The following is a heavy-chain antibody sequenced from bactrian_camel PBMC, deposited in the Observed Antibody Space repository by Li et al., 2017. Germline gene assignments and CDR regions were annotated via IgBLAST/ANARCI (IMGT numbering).Heavy chain of an antibody. J-gene: IGHJ4*01. D-gene: IGHD5*01. Sequence: VQLVESGGDLVQPGGSLRLSCAASNIAFSNYGMSWVRQAPGKGLEWVSGIGAGGTDTYYADSVKGRFTVSRDNGKRSVTVNLQMTTLKPEDSGMYYCAVKDPGWRAGHCEKGSPGASEYKWWGQGTQVTVS. V-gene: IGHV3S40*01. CDR2: IGAGGTDT. CDR3: AVKDPGWRAGHCEKGSPGASEYKW. CDR1: NIAFSNYG.